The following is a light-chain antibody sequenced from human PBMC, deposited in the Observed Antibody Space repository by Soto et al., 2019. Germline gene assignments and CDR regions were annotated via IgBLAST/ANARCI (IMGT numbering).Light chain of an antibody. CDR2: RND. CDR3: ATWDETLSGHV. Sequence: QSVRTQPPSASGTPGQRVFISCSGGSSNIKTNYVHWYQQLPGMGPKLLIYRNDQRPSGVPDRFSGSKSGTSASLAISGLRSEDEAEYYCATWDETLSGHVFGTGTKVTAL. J-gene: IGLJ1*01. CDR1: SSNIKTNY. V-gene: IGLV1-47*01.